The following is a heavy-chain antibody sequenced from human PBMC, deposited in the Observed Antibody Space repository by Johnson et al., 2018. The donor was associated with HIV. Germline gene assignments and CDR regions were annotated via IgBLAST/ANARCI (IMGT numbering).Heavy chain of an antibody. V-gene: IGHV3-30*04. Sequence: QVQLVESGGGVVQPGRSLRLSCAASGFTFSSYAMHWVRQAPGKGLEWAAVIPFDGSNKYFADSVKGRFPISIDNSKNTLYLQINSLRAEDTAVYYCARLRGAFDIWGQGTMVTVSS. CDR3: ARLRGAFDI. CDR2: IPFDGSNK. J-gene: IGHJ3*02. CDR1: GFTFSSYA.